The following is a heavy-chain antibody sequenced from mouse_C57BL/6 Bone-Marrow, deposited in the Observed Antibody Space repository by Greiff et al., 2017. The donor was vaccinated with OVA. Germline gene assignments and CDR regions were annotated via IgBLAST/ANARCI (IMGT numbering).Heavy chain of an antibody. CDR1: GYTFTDYY. J-gene: IGHJ2*01. CDR3: ARDYDYDGPYY. D-gene: IGHD2-4*01. CDR2: INPYNGGT. Sequence: EVQLQQSGPVLVKPGASVKMSCKASGYTFTDYYMNWVKQSHGKSLEWIGVINPYNGGTSYNQKFKGKATLTVDKSSSTAYMELNSLTSEDSAVYYCARDYDYDGPYYWGQGTTLTVSS. V-gene: IGHV1-19*01.